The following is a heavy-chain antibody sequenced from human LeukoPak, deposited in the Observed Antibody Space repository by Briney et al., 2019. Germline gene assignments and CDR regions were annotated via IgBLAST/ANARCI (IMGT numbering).Heavy chain of an antibody. Sequence: SETLSLTRTLSGLSISSFYCSCLPHPPGKRLECLGYISYSDNTNYKSSLKNRVSISEDTSKNQFSLNLTTVNAADTAVYYFAGGNFYASGGHPYHFHYWGEGTVVSVPS. CDR3: AGGNFYASGGHPYHFHY. J-gene: IGHJ4*02. D-gene: IGHD3-22*01. CDR1: GLSISSFY. CDR2: ISYSDNT. V-gene: IGHV4-59*01.